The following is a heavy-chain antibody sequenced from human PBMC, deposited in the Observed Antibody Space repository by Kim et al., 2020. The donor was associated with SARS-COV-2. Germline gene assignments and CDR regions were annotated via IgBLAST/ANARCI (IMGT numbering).Heavy chain of an antibody. CDR1: GFPFDTYA. V-gene: IGHV3-23*01. J-gene: IGHJ6*02. D-gene: IGHD5-18*01. CDR2: ISGGAINK. Sequence: GGSLRLSCVASGFPFDTYAMSWVRQAPGKGLEWVSVISGGAINKFYADSVRGRFTFSRDNAKETLYLQMNSLRDKDTAPYYCSKVVIMDGYNYFYYYAMDVGGQGTTVTVSS. CDR3: SKVVIMDGYNYFYYYAMDV.